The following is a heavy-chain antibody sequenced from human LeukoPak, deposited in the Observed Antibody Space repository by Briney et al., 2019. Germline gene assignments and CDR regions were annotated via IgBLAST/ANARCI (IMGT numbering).Heavy chain of an antibody. V-gene: IGHV1-46*01. J-gene: IGHJ5*02. CDR3: ARASRSLPVDP. CDR2: INPSGGST. D-gene: IGHD1-14*01. CDR1: GYTFTSYY. Sequence: ASVKVSCKASGYTFTSYYMHWVRQAPGQGLEWMGIINPSGGSTSYAQKFQGRVTMTRDMSTSTDYMELSSLRSEDTAVYYCARASRSLPVDPWGQGTLVTVSS.